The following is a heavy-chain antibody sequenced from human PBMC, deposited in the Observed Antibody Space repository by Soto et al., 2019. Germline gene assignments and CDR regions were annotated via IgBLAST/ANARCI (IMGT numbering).Heavy chain of an antibody. D-gene: IGHD3-10*01. CDR2: IGGSGSSA. CDR3: AKDAVAYNGEWDWFDL. CDR1: GFTFKNFA. Sequence: EVQLLESGGGLVQPGGSLRLSCAASGFTFKNFAVSWVRQAPGKGMEWVSAIGGSGSSANYADSVKGRFTVSRDDSKSTRYIQMSGLRVDDTALYYCAKDAVAYNGEWDWFDLWGQGTLVTVSS. V-gene: IGHV3-23*01. J-gene: IGHJ5*02.